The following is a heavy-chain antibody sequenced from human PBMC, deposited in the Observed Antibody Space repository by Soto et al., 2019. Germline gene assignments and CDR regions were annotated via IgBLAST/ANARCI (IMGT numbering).Heavy chain of an antibody. CDR3: ARRYGGNFDY. J-gene: IGHJ4*02. D-gene: IGHD3-16*01. Sequence: SETLSLTCAVYGGSFSDYYWSWIRQPPGKGLEWIGEINHSGSTNYNPSLKSRVTISVDTSKNQFSLKLSSVTAADTAVYYCARRYGGNFDYWGQGTLVTVSS. V-gene: IGHV4-34*01. CDR2: INHSGST. CDR1: GGSFSDYY.